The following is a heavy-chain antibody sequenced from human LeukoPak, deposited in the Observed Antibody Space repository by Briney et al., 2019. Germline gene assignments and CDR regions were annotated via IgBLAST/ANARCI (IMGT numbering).Heavy chain of an antibody. J-gene: IGHJ4*02. CDR3: ARNYASYVAYFLFDY. CDR1: GFTFNNYA. Sequence: GGSLRLSCAASGFTFNNYAMNWVRQAPGKGLEWVSSISGGGETTYYADSAKGRFTISRDNSQNTLYLQMNSLRAEDTAVYYCARNYASYVAYFLFDYWGQGTLVTVSS. V-gene: IGHV3-23*01. D-gene: IGHD1-7*01. CDR2: ISGGGETT.